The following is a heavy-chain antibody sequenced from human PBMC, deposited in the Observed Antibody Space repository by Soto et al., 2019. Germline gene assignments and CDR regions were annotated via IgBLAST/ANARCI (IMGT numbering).Heavy chain of an antibody. CDR3: AKGGSITGRAWVGMFDC. CDR1: GFTFSSYA. CDR2: ISGSGGST. J-gene: IGHJ4*02. V-gene: IGHV3-23*01. D-gene: IGHD6-6*01. Sequence: SLRLSCAASGFTFSSYAMTWVRQAPGKGLEWVSGISGSGGSTYYADSVKGRFTISRDNSKNTLNVEMNSLRAEDTAVYYCAKGGSITGRAWVGMFDCWGQGALVTVSS.